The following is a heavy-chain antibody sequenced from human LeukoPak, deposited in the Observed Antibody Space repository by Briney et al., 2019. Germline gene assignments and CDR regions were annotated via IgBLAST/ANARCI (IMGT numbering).Heavy chain of an antibody. J-gene: IGHJ4*02. CDR2: TSHTGST. CDR3: VRHSSGPRGIDY. V-gene: IGHV4-34*01. Sequence: PSETLSLTCAVHVPPLSGHYWSWIRQAPGKGLEWIGETSHTGSTKYNPSLASRVTISIDTPKNQFSLKVVSVTAADTAMYYCVRHSSGPRGIDYWGQGSPVTVSS. CDR1: VPPLSGHY. D-gene: IGHD1-14*01.